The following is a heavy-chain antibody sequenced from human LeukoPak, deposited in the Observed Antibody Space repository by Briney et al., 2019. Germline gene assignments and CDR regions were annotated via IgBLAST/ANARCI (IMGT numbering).Heavy chain of an antibody. V-gene: IGHV3-48*03. CDR2: ISSSGSTI. CDR1: GFTFSSYE. Sequence: PGGSLRLSCAASGFTFSSYEMNWVRQAPGKGLEWVSYISSSGSTIYYADSVKGRFTISRDNAKNSLYLQMNSLRAEDTAVYYCAREGQWLPIDAFDIWGQGTMVTVSS. CDR3: AREGQWLPIDAFDI. D-gene: IGHD6-19*01. J-gene: IGHJ3*02.